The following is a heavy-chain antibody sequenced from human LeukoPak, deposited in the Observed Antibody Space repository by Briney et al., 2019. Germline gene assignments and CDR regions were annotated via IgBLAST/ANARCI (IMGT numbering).Heavy chain of an antibody. Sequence: ASVKVSCKASGYTFTSYGISWVRQAPGQGLEWMGWISAYNGNTNYAQKLQGRVTMTTDTSTSTAYMELSSLRSEDTAVYYCARVWYYDILTGSAGDAFDIWGQGTMVTVSS. J-gene: IGHJ3*02. CDR2: ISAYNGNT. CDR1: GYTFTSYG. D-gene: IGHD3-9*01. CDR3: ARVWYYDILTGSAGDAFDI. V-gene: IGHV1-18*01.